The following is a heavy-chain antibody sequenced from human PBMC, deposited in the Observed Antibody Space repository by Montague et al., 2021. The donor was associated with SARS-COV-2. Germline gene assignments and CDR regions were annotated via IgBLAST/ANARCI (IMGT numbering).Heavy chain of an antibody. Sequence: SETLSLTCTVSGGSISSSNYYWGWIRQPPGKGLEWIGSIYYSGSTYYNPSLKSRVTVSVDTSKNQFSLKLSSVTAAATAVYYCARVGRQPLVRLSGVDVWGQGTPVTVSS. CDR2: IYYSGST. CDR1: GGSISSSNYY. V-gene: IGHV4-39*07. CDR3: ARVGRQPLVRLSGVDV. J-gene: IGHJ6*02. D-gene: IGHD6-13*01.